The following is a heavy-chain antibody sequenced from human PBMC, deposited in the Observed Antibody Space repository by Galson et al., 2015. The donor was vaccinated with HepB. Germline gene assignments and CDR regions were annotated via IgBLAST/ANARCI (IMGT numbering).Heavy chain of an antibody. J-gene: IGHJ4*02. CDR2: IKSKTDGGTT. D-gene: IGHD1-20*01. V-gene: IGHV3-15*01. Sequence: SLRLSCAASGFTFSNAWMSWVRQAPGKGLEWVGRIKSKTDGGTTDYAAPVKGRFTISRDDSKNTLYLQMNSLKTEDTAVYYCTTMSNWNDELVLTEVDYWGQGTLVTVSS. CDR1: GFTFSNAW. CDR3: TTMSNWNDELVLTEVDY.